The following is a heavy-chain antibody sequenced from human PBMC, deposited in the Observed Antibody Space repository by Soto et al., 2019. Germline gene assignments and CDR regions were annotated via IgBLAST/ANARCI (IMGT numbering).Heavy chain of an antibody. CDR2: ISGSGGST. CDR3: AKMGRITIFGVVTD. V-gene: IGHV3-23*01. D-gene: IGHD3-3*01. J-gene: IGHJ4*02. CDR1: GFTFSSYA. Sequence: EVQLLESGGGLVQPGGSLRLSCAASGFTFSSYAMSWVRQAPGKGLEWVSAISGSGGSTYYADSVKGRFTISRDNSKNTLSLQMNSLRAEDTAVYFCAKMGRITIFGVVTDWGQGTLVTVSS.